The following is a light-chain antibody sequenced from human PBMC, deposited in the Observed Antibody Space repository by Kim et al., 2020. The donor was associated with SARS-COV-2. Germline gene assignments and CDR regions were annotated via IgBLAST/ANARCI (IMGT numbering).Light chain of an antibody. J-gene: IGLJ3*02. Sequence: QSALTQPASASGSPGQSITISCTGTSSDVGSYKFVSWYQQHRGKAPKVMFYEVSKRPSGVSNRSSGSKSGNTASLTISGLQAEDEADYYCSSYTTSSTWVFGGGTQLTVL. V-gene: IGLV2-14*02. CDR2: EVS. CDR3: SSYTTSSTWV. CDR1: SSDVGSYKF.